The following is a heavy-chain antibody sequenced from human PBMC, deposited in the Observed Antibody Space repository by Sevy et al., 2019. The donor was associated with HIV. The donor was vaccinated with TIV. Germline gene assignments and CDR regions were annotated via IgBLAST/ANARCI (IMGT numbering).Heavy chain of an antibody. D-gene: IGHD3-22*01. CDR1: GYTLTELS. J-gene: IGHJ4*02. CDR2: FDPEDGKR. V-gene: IGHV1-24*01. Sequence: ASVKVSCKVSGYTLTELSMHWVRRVRGKGLEWMGSFDPEDGKRIYAQKFQGRFTMTEDTSTDTGYLDLKSLRSEDSAVYFCATTKDYYESSGDPFDYWGQGTLVTVSS. CDR3: ATTKDYYESSGDPFDY.